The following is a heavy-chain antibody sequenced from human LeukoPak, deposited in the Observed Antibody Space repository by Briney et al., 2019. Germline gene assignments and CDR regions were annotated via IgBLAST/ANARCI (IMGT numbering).Heavy chain of an antibody. CDR3: ATDRNSGKYYDY. V-gene: IGHV3-33*01. D-gene: IGHD1-26*01. CDR1: GLTFRNYG. CDR2: IWYDGSNQ. Sequence: GGSLRLSCAASGLTFRNYGMHWVRQAPGKGLEWVAVIWYDGSNQYYLDSVKGRFTVSRDNAKNTLYLQMNSLRAEGTAVYYCATDRNSGKYYDYWGQGTLVTVSS. J-gene: IGHJ4*02.